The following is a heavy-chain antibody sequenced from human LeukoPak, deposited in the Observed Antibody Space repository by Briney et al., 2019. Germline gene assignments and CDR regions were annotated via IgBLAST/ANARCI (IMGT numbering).Heavy chain of an antibody. CDR2: ISTGGDIT. CDR3: AKEDYNYYGMDV. V-gene: IGHV3-23*01. Sequence: PGGSLRLSFSASGFTLRSYAISWVRQAPGKGLEWVSVISTGGDITYYADSVKGRFTISRDNSKNTLYLQMNSLRAEGTAVYYCAKEDYNYYGMDVWGQGTTVTVSS. CDR1: GFTLRSYA. J-gene: IGHJ6*02.